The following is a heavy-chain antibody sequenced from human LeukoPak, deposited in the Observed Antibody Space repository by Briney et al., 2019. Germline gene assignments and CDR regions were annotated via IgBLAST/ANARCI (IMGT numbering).Heavy chain of an antibody. Sequence: SQTLSLTCTVSGGSISSGGYYWSWIRQHPGKGLEWIGYIYYSGSTYYNPSLKSRVTISVDTPKNQFSLKLSSVTAADTAVYYCAREGIQLWVFDYWGQGTLVTVSS. V-gene: IGHV4-31*03. D-gene: IGHD5-18*01. CDR2: IYYSGST. CDR3: AREGIQLWVFDY. CDR1: GGSISSGGYY. J-gene: IGHJ4*02.